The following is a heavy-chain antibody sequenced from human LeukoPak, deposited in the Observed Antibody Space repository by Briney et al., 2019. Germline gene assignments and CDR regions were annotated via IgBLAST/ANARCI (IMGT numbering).Heavy chain of an antibody. CDR2: FSARAPNT. V-gene: IGHV3-23*01. Sequence: GGSLRLSCAASGFTLSNYAMGWVCQAPGKGLEWVSTFSARAPNTHYLNSVKGRFTISRDNSKNTLYLQMNSLRAEDTAVYYCAKDGDYYDSGGYSSFFDYWGQGTLVTVSS. J-gene: IGHJ4*02. D-gene: IGHD3-22*01. CDR1: GFTLSNYA. CDR3: AKDGDYYDSGGYSSFFDY.